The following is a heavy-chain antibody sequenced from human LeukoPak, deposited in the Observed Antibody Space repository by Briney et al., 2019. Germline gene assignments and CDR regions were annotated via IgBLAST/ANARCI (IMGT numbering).Heavy chain of an antibody. Sequence: SETLSLTCTVSGYSITNGYYWGWIRQPPGKGLEWIGSIYHSGSTYYNPSLKSRVTISVDTPKNRFSLRLSSVTAADTALYYCARSPTFFGVPNAAFDIWGQGTMVTVSS. V-gene: IGHV4-38-2*02. CDR1: GYSITNGYY. CDR3: ARSPTFFGVPNAAFDI. J-gene: IGHJ3*02. CDR2: IYHSGST. D-gene: IGHD3-3*01.